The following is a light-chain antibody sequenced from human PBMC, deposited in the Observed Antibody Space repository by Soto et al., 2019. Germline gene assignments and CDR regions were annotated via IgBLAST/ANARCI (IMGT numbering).Light chain of an antibody. V-gene: IGKV3-11*01. Sequence: IVLTQSPDTPSLSPGEKATLSCRTSQSVNNYLAWYQQKPGQAPRLLIYDASNRATGIPARFSASGSGTDFTLTISSLEPEDFAVYYCQQYNNWPPITFGQGTRLEIK. CDR2: DAS. J-gene: IGKJ5*01. CDR1: QSVNNY. CDR3: QQYNNWPPIT.